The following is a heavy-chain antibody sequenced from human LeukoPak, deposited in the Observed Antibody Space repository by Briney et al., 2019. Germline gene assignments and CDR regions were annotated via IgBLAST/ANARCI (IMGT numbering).Heavy chain of an antibody. CDR3: AKGRASIVAAGIGYFEY. Sequence: GGSLRLSCAAPGFTFSSYAMSWVRQTPGRGLEWVSAISGSASSTYYVDSVKGRFTISRDNSQNTVYLQMNSLRVEDTAVYYCAKGRASIVAAGIGYFEYWGQGTLVTVSS. CDR2: ISGSASST. J-gene: IGHJ4*02. V-gene: IGHV3-23*01. D-gene: IGHD6-13*01. CDR1: GFTFSSYA.